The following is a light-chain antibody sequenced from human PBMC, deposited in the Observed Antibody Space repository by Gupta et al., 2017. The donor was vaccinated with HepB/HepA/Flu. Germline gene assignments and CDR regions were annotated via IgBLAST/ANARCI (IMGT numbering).Light chain of an antibody. CDR1: QSVSND. CDR3: QQALT. V-gene: IGKV3-11*01. Sequence: LSPGERATLSCRASQSVSNDLAWYQQKSGQAPRLLIYDASNRASGIPARFSGSGSGTDFTLTISSLEPEDFAVYYCQQALTFGPGTKVDIK. CDR2: DAS. J-gene: IGKJ3*01.